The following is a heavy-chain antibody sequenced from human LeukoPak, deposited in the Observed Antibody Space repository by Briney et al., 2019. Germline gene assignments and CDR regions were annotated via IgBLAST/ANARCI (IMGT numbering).Heavy chain of an antibody. CDR1: GFTFSSYA. J-gene: IGHJ6*02. V-gene: IGHV3-11*01. CDR3: ARDLGWYIKYGMDV. D-gene: IGHD6-19*01. CDR2: ISSSGSTI. Sequence: GGSLRLSCAASGFTFSSYAMSWIRQAPGKGLEWVSYISSSGSTIYYADSVKGRFTISRDNAKNSPYLQMNSLRAEDTAVYYCARDLGWYIKYGMDVWGQGTTVTVSS.